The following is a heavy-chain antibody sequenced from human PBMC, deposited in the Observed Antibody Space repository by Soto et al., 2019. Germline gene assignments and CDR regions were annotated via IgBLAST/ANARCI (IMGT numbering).Heavy chain of an antibody. J-gene: IGHJ3*01. CDR1: GDSISNSRW. CDR3: AYSTGWYRHDV. V-gene: IGHV4-4*02. Sequence: QVQLQESGPGLVKPSGTLSLTCAVSGDSISNSRWWTWVRQPPGKGLEWIGDIFHSGDTNYNPSLNSRGFISVDKAQNQCSRKVSSVTAADPAVYYCAYSTGWYRHDVWGQGTLVTVSS. D-gene: IGHD6-19*01. CDR2: IFHSGDT.